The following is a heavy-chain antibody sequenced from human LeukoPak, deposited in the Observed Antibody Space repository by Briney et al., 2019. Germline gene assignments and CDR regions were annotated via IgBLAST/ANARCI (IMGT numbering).Heavy chain of an antibody. CDR3: ARRGWGFGEPKRDHDTFDI. J-gene: IGHJ3*02. CDR1: GYSFTNYW. CDR2: IYPGDSDA. Sequence: PGESLKISCKGSGYSFTNYWIAWVRQMPGQGLEWMAIIYPGDSDARYSPSFQGQVTISVDKSISTTYLRWSSLKASDTAMYYYARRGWGFGEPKRDHDTFDIWGQGTMVTVSS. D-gene: IGHD3-10*01. V-gene: IGHV5-51*01.